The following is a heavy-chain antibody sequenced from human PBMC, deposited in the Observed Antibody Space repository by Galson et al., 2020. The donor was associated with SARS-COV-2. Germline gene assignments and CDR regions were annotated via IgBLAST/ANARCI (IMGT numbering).Heavy chain of an antibody. D-gene: IGHD3-22*01. Sequence: GGSLRLSCAASGFTFSNYAMSWARQAPGKGLEWVSAVAGSGASTYYADSVKGRFTTSRDNSKNTLHLQMNSLSAEDTDVYYRAKDDYYDSSLYVGMSYWGQGTLVTVSS. CDR2: VAGSGAST. CDR1: GFTFSNYA. J-gene: IGHJ4*02. CDR3: AKDDYYDSSLYVGMSY. V-gene: IGHV3-23*01.